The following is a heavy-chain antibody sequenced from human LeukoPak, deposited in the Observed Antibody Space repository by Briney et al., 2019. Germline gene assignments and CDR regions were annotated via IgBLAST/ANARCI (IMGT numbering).Heavy chain of an antibody. Sequence: SVKVSCKASGGTSSSYAISWVRQAPGQGLEWMGGIIPIFGTANYAQKFQGRVTITADESTSTAYMELSSLRSEDTAVYYCVKAAGTPPTPYFDYWGQGTLVTVSS. CDR1: GGTSSSYA. D-gene: IGHD6-13*01. CDR3: VKAAGTPPTPYFDY. CDR2: IIPIFGTA. V-gene: IGHV1-69*13. J-gene: IGHJ4*02.